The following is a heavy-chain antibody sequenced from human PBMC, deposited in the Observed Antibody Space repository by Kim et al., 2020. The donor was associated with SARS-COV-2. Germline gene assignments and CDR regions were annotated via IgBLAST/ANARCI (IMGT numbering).Heavy chain of an antibody. J-gene: IGHJ3*02. CDR1: GYKFTNFW. CDR3: ARAPSGTSYPDAFDI. CDR2: IYPGDSDT. V-gene: IGHV5-51*01. D-gene: IGHD1-26*01. Sequence: GESLKISCEASGYKFTNFWVGWVRQMPGKGLEWRGVIYPGDSDTIYSPSFRGQVTISADSSTRTAYLQWRSLRASDTALYYCARAPSGTSYPDAFDIWGQGTMVTVS.